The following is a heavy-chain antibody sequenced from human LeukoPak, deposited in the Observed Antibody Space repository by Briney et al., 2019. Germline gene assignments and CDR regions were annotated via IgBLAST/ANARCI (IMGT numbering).Heavy chain of an antibody. CDR2: IYYSGST. CDR1: GGSISSNSYN. Sequence: SETLSLTCTVSGGSISSNSYNWGWLRQPPGKGLQWIGSIYYSGSTYYNPSLKSRVTISVDTSKNQFSLKLSSVTAADTAVYYCARASLRGVYYFDYWGQGTLVTVSS. CDR3: ARASLRGVYYFDY. J-gene: IGHJ4*02. V-gene: IGHV4-39*07. D-gene: IGHD2-8*01.